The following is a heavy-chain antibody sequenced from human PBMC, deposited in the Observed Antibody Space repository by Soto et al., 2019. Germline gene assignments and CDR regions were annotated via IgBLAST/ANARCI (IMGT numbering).Heavy chain of an antibody. CDR1: GTTLTSFY. CDR2: LSPTTGGT. Sequence: GASVKVSCKTTGTTLTSFYIRWERQAPEPGLEWVRRLSPTTGGTNYAQHFQGTVTVTWDMSTFTAYMELSSLIYADTDVYYCARPPGYVNDWYYFDTWGQGTQVTVSS. D-gene: IGHD3-9*01. V-gene: IGHV1-2*02. CDR3: ARPPGYVNDWYYFDT. J-gene: IGHJ4*02.